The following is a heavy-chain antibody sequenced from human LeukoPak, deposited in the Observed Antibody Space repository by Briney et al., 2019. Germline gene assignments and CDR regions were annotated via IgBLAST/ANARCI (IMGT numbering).Heavy chain of an antibody. Sequence: PSETLSLTCTVSGGSISSGSYYWGWIRQPPGKGLEWIGSIYYSGSTYYNPSLKSRVTISVDTSKSQFSLKLSSVTAADTAVYCCARMGDPTADTATVGSWFDPWGQGTLVTVSS. CDR1: GGSISSGSYY. D-gene: IGHD5-18*01. J-gene: IGHJ5*02. V-gene: IGHV4-39*07. CDR2: IYYSGST. CDR3: ARMGDPTADTATVGSWFDP.